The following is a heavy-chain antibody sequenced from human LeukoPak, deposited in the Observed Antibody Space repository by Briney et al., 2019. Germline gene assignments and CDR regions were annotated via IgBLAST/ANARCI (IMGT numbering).Heavy chain of an antibody. Sequence: GGSLRLSCVASGFTFSDYAMNWVRQAPGKGLEWVSTFKTNYNQVYYAESVRGRFTISTDNSKNTAYLQMNSLRVEDTALYYCARSVPDYTRFDFWGQGAPVTASS. CDR1: GFTFSDYA. V-gene: IGHV3-23*05. CDR2: FKTNYNQV. J-gene: IGHJ4*02. D-gene: IGHD4-11*01. CDR3: ARSVPDYTRFDF.